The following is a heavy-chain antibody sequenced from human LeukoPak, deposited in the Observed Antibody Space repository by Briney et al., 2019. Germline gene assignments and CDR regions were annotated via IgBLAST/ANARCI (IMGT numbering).Heavy chain of an antibody. D-gene: IGHD4-17*01. CDR2: IRGSGEGT. CDR3: GRDPNGDYVGAFDF. V-gene: IGHV3-23*01. CDR1: GFTFTNYA. Sequence: GGSLRLSCEGSGFTFTNYALTWVRQAPGKGLEWVSSIRGSGEGTSYADSVKGRFTMSRDNSKSTLHLQMNSLRAGDTAVYYCGRDPNGDYVGAFDFWGQGTLVTVSS. J-gene: IGHJ3*01.